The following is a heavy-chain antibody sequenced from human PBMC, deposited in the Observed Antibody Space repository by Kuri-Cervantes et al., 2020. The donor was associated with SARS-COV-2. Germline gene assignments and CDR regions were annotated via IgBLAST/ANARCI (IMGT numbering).Heavy chain of an antibody. CDR3: ARGGYSYDY. J-gene: IGHJ4*02. Sequence: ESLKISCTVSGGSISSYYWSWIRQPPGKGLEWIGYIYYSGSTNYNPSLKSRVTISADTSKNEFSLNLKSVTAADTAVYYCARGGYSYDYWGQGTLVTVSS. D-gene: IGHD5-24*01. CDR1: GGSISSYY. V-gene: IGHV4-59*01. CDR2: IYYSGST.